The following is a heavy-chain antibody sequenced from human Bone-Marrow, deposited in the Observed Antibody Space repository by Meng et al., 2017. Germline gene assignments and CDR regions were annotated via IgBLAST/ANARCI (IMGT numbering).Heavy chain of an antibody. D-gene: IGHD3-3*01. CDR3: ARHGLGRFLEWLFKAVNDAFDI. V-gene: IGHV1-18*01. CDR1: GYTFTSYG. CDR2: ISAYNGNT. Sequence: ASVKVSCKASGYTFTSYGISWVRQAPGQGLEWMGWISAYNGNTNYAQKLQGRVTMTTDTSTSTAYMELRSLRSDDTAVYYCARHGLGRFLEWLFKAVNDAFDIWGQGTMVTVSS. J-gene: IGHJ3*02.